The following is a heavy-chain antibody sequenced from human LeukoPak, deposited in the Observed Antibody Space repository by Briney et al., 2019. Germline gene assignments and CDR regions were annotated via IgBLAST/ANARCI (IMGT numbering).Heavy chain of an antibody. CDR1: GYTFTSYY. CDR3: ARAGAYCGGDCYLSRPNLDAFDI. Sequence: ASVKVSCKTSGYTFTSYYMHWVRQAPGQGLEWMGWINPNSGGTNSAQKFQGRVTMTRDTSISTVYMELSRLRSDDTAVYYCARAGAYCGGDCYLSRPNLDAFDIWGQGTMVTVSS. D-gene: IGHD2-21*02. J-gene: IGHJ3*02. CDR2: INPNSGGT. V-gene: IGHV1-2*02.